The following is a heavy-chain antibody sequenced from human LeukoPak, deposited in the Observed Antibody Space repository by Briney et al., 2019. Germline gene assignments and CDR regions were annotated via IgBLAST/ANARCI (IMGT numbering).Heavy chain of an antibody. V-gene: IGHV3-23*01. D-gene: IGHD6-6*01. CDR3: AKDRVPLAARPLHFDY. Sequence: GGSLRLSCAASGFTFSIYGMSWVRQGPGKGLEWFSSISAYGESTYYADSVKCRVTISRDNSKNTLYLQMNSLRAEDTAVYYCAKDRVPLAARPLHFDYWGQGTLVTVSS. J-gene: IGHJ4*02. CDR1: GFTFSIYG. CDR2: ISAYGEST.